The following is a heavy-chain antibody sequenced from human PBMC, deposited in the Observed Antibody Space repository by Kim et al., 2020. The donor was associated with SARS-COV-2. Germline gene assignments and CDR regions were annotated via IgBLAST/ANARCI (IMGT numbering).Heavy chain of an antibody. J-gene: IGHJ6*02. CDR1: GYTFTSYD. CDR2: MNPNSGNT. V-gene: IGHV1-8*01. CDR3: ARGAGWTIFGVVHYYYGMDV. D-gene: IGHD3-3*01. Sequence: ASVKVSCKASGYTFTSYDINWVRQTTGQGLEWMGWMNPNSGNTGYAQKFQGRVTMTRNTSISTAYMELSSLRSEDTAVYYCARGAGWTIFGVVHYYYGMDVWGQGTTVTVSS.